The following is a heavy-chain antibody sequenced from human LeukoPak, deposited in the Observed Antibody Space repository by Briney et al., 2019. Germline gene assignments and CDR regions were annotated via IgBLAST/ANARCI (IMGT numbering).Heavy chain of an antibody. Sequence: SETLSLTCTVSGGTISSGGYYWSWIRQHPGKGLEWIGYIYCSGRTYYNPSLKSRVTISVDTSKNQFSLKLSSVTAADTAVYYCASGSGSYSQVNWFDPWGQGTLVTVSS. J-gene: IGHJ5*02. V-gene: IGHV4-31*03. D-gene: IGHD1-26*01. CDR3: ASGSGSYSQVNWFDP. CDR2: IYCSGRT. CDR1: GGTISSGGYY.